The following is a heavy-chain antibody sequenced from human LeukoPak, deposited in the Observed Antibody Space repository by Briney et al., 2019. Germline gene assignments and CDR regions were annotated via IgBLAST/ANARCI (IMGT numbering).Heavy chain of an antibody. CDR3: ARGGVGGYWGNDRYYFDY. D-gene: IGHD1-1*01. J-gene: IGHJ4*02. V-gene: IGHV4-59*12. CDR1: GGSISSYY. Sequence: KPSETLSLTCTVSGGSISSYYWSWIRQPPGKGLEWIGYIYYTGSTSYNPSLKSRVTISVDKSKNQFSLKLSSVTAADTAVYYCARGGVGGYWGNDRYYFDYWGQGTLVTVSS. CDR2: IYYTGST.